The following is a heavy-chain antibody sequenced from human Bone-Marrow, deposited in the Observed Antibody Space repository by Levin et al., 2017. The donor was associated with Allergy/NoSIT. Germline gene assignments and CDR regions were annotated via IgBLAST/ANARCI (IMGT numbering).Heavy chain of an antibody. D-gene: IGHD3/OR15-3a*01. Sequence: AGGSLRLSCAGSGFAFDDSAMHWVRQSPGKGLEWVSSISWNSGHTAYADSVKGRFTISRNNVKNSLYLQMNSLRPDDTALYFCVKDASVTLMDSTLEYFDFWGQGTQVTVSS. J-gene: IGHJ4*02. CDR1: GFAFDDSA. V-gene: IGHV3-9*01. CDR2: ISWNSGHT. CDR3: VKDASVTLMDSTLEYFDF.